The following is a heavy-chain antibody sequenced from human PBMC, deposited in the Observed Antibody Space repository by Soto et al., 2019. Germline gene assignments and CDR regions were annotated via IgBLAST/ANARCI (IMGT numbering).Heavy chain of an antibody. Sequence: ASVKVSCKASGYTFTGYYMHWVRQAPGQGLEWMGWINPNSGGTNYAQKFQGWVTMTRDTSISTAYMELSRLRSEDTAVYYCARTNEEDIVLVPAASFDPWGQGALVTVSS. D-gene: IGHD2-2*01. CDR3: ARTNEEDIVLVPAASFDP. J-gene: IGHJ5*02. V-gene: IGHV1-2*04. CDR2: INPNSGGT. CDR1: GYTFTGYY.